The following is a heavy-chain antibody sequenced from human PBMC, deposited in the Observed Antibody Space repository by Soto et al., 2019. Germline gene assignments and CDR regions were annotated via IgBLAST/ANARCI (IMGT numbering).Heavy chain of an antibody. Sequence: QVEMEQSGAEVKKPGASVKVSCKTSGFTFTTHGIVWVRQAPGQRLEWIGWISPYNGNTKFSQNVQDRVTLTTDTSTTTAYMELRSLGSDDTAVYYCARGKFYYDHSGWGAFDHWGQGTLVTVSS. J-gene: IGHJ4*02. CDR2: ISPYNGNT. CDR1: GFTFTTHG. D-gene: IGHD5-12*01. CDR3: ARGKFYYDHSGWGAFDH. V-gene: IGHV1-18*04.